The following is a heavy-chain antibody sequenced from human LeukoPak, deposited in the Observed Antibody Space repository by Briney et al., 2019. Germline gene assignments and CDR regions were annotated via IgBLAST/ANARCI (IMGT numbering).Heavy chain of an antibody. Sequence: GGSLRLSCAGSGFTFSSHAMSWVRQAPGKGLEWVSAMSGSGGSTYYADSVKGRSTISRDNAKNTLYLQMNSLRAEDTAVYYCARLTDYWGQGTLVTVSS. J-gene: IGHJ4*02. CDR1: GFTFSSHA. D-gene: IGHD3-16*01. CDR3: ARLTDY. V-gene: IGHV3-23*01. CDR2: MSGSGGST.